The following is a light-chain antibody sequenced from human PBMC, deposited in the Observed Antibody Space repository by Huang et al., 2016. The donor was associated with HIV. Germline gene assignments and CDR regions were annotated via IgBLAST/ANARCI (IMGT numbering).Light chain of an antibody. CDR1: QAITGGY. Sequence: EIVLTHSPGTLSSSSGERATLPCRASQAITGGYLAWYQQKPGQSPRLLIYGVSGRATGIPDRFSGSGSGTDFTLTITRLEPEDFAVYYCQYYGNSPLFGPGTTVDVK. CDR3: QYYGNSPL. V-gene: IGKV3-20*01. J-gene: IGKJ3*01. CDR2: GVS.